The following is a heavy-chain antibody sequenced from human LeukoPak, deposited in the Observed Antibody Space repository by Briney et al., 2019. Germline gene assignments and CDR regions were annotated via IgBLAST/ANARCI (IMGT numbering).Heavy chain of an antibody. Sequence: PEGSLRLSCAASGFTFNNYWMSWVRQAPGKGLEWVANIKQDGSEKYYVDSVKGRFTISRDNAKNSLYLQMNSLRADDAAMYYCARDSRALPSWGQGTLVTVSS. V-gene: IGHV3-7*01. CDR1: GFTFNNYW. CDR3: ARDSRALPS. J-gene: IGHJ4*02. CDR2: IKQDGSEK.